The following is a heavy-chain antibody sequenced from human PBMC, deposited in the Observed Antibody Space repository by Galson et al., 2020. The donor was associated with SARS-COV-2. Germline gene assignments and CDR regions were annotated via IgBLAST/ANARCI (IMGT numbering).Heavy chain of an antibody. V-gene: IGHV3-30*18. CDR3: AKGYSGSYQSAFDI. Sequence: GESLKISCAASGFTFSSYGMHWVRQAPGKGLEWVAVISYDGSNKYYADSVKGRFTISRDNSKNTLYLQMNSLRAEDTAVYYCAKGYSGSYQSAFDIWGQGTMVTVSS. J-gene: IGHJ3*02. CDR2: ISYDGSNK. CDR1: GFTFSSYG. D-gene: IGHD1-26*01.